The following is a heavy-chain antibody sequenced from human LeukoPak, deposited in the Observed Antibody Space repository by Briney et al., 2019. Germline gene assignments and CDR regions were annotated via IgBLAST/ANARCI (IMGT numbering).Heavy chain of an antibody. J-gene: IGHJ3*02. CDR1: GASITTYY. Sequence: SETLSLTCTVSGASITTYYWTWIRQPAGKGLEWIGRISTSGSSHYNPSLKSRVTMSIDTSKNQISLKLSSVTAADTAVYYCARDRAVVNAIGGVFDMFGQGTMVTVSS. CDR2: ISTSGSS. D-gene: IGHD2-21*01. V-gene: IGHV4-4*07. CDR3: ARDRAVVNAIGGVFDM.